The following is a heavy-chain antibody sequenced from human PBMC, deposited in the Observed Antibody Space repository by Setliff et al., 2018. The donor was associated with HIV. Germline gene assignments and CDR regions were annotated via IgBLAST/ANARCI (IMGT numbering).Heavy chain of an antibody. CDR1: GDSINSGSY. J-gene: IGHJ6*02. Sequence: SETLSLTCTVSGDSINSGSYWSWIRQSPGKGLEWIGEINHSGSPNYNPSLKSRVTISVDTSNNQFTLMLKSVTAANTAVYYCARLGRNLRFLTVWGQGTTVTV. D-gene: IGHD3-3*01. CDR3: ARLGRNLRFLTV. CDR2: INHSGSP. V-gene: IGHV4-34*01.